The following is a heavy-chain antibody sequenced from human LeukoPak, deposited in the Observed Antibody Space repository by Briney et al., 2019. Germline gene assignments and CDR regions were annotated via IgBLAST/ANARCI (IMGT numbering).Heavy chain of an antibody. V-gene: IGHV1-24*01. CDR2: FDPEDGET. Sequence: ASVKVSCKVSGYTLTELSIHWVRQAPGKGLEWMGGFDPEDGETIYAQKFQGRVTMTEDTSTDTAYMELSSLRSEDTAVYYCATQRVTMVRGVILFDYWGQGTLVTVSS. D-gene: IGHD3-10*01. CDR3: ATQRVTMVRGVILFDY. J-gene: IGHJ4*02. CDR1: GYTLTELS.